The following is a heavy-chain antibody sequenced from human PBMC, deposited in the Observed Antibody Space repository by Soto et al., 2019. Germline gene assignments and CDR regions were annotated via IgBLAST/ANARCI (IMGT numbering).Heavy chain of an antibody. CDR3: AHVDYYDSSGYWHLFDY. CDR2: IYWDDDK. V-gene: IGHV2-5*02. J-gene: IGHJ4*02. CDR1: GFSLSTSGVG. Sequence: SGPTLVNPTQTLTLTCTFSGFSLSTSGVGVGWIRQPPGKALEWLALIYWDDDKRYSPSLKSRLTITKDTSKNQVVLTMTNMDPVDTATYYSAHVDYYDSSGYWHLFDYWGQGTLVTSPQ. D-gene: IGHD3-22*01.